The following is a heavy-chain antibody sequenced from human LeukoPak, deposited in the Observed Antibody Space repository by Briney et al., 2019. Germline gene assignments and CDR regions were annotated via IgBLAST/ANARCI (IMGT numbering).Heavy chain of an antibody. V-gene: IGHV4-34*08. CDR3: ARNHTGYFDP. J-gene: IGHJ5*02. CDR1: GFTFSSYA. CDR2: INHSGST. D-gene: IGHD5-18*01. Sequence: PGGSLRLSCAASGFTFSSYAMSWVRQPPGKGLEWIGEINHSGSTNYNPSLKSRVTISVDTSSNQFSLRLSSVTAADTAVYYCARNHTGYFDPWGQGTLVTVSS.